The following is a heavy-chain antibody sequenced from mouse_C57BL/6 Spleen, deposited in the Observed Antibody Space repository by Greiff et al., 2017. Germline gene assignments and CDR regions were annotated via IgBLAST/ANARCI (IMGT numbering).Heavy chain of an antibody. V-gene: IGHV1-63*01. CDR1: GYTFTNYW. J-gene: IGHJ1*03. CDR3: ARNGDFNWYFDV. Sequence: VQLQQSGAELVRPGTSVKMSCKASGYTFTNYWIGWAKQRPGHGLEWIGDIYPGGGYTNYNEKFKGKATLTADKSSSTAYMQVSSLTSEDSAIYYCARNGDFNWYFDVWGTGTTVTVSS. CDR2: IYPGGGYT.